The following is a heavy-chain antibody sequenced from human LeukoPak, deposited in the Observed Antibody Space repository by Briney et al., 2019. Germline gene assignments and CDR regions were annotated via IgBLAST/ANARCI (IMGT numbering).Heavy chain of an antibody. D-gene: IGHD6-13*01. Sequence: SETLSLTCTVSGASISSGSFYWNWIRQPAGKGLEWVGRSYSSGSYNYNPSLKSRVTISEDTSKNQFSLKLTSVTATDTAVYYCARAYSPTDYFDYWGQGTLVTVSS. CDR1: GASISSGSFY. J-gene: IGHJ4*02. V-gene: IGHV4-61*02. CDR2: SYSSGSY. CDR3: ARAYSPTDYFDY.